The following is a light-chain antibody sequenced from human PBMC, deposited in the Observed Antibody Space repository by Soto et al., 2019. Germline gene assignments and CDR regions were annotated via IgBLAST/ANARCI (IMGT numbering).Light chain of an antibody. CDR3: SSYTSSSTRV. Sequence: QSALTQPASVSGSPGQSITISCTGTSSDVGGYKYVSWYQQHPGKAPKLMIYDIRNRPLGVSNRFSVSKSGNTASLTISGLQAEDEADYYCSSYTSSSTRVFGTGTKLTVL. CDR1: SSDVGGYKY. J-gene: IGLJ1*01. V-gene: IGLV2-14*03. CDR2: DIR.